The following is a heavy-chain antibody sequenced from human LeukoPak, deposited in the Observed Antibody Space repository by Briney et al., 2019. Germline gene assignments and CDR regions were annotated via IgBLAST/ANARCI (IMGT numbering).Heavy chain of an antibody. CDR2: IIPIFGTA. D-gene: IGHD6-13*01. J-gene: IGHJ6*02. Sequence: GASVKVSCKASGGTFSSYAISWVRQAPGQGLEWMGGIIPIFGTANYAQKFQGRVTITADESTSTAYMELSSLRSEDTAVYYCARKDLAAAGTILAPRYYYYGMDVWRQGTTVTVSS. CDR3: ARKDLAAAGTILAPRYYYYGMDV. V-gene: IGHV1-69*13. CDR1: GGTFSSYA.